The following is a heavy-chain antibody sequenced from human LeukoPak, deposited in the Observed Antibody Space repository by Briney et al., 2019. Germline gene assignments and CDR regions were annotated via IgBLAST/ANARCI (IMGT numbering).Heavy chain of an antibody. CDR3: ARGLGGDQGYFDL. J-gene: IGHJ2*01. CDR1: GFIFDDYA. CDR2: INWNSGTL. V-gene: IGHV3-9*01. D-gene: IGHD3-10*01. Sequence: GGSLRLSCAASGFIFDDYAMHWVRQAPGKCLEWVSTINWNSGTLAYADSVKGRFTISRDNAKNSLYLQMNSLRTEDTALYYCARGLGGDQGYFDLWGRGTLATVSS.